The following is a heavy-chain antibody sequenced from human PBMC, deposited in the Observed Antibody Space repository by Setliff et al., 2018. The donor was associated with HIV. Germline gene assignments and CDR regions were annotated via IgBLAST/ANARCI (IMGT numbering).Heavy chain of an antibody. J-gene: IGHJ6*03. V-gene: IGHV1-2*06. CDR2: INPNIGST. CDR1: GYTFTGYY. D-gene: IGHD3-9*01. Sequence: VASVKVSCKASGYTFTGYYIHWVRQAPGQGLQWMGRINPNIGSTNYAQNFQGRATTTRDTSVNTAFMELSNLRSDDTAVYYCARDYRTTDILSSGYMDVWGKGTTVTVSS. CDR3: ARDYRTTDILSSGYMDV.